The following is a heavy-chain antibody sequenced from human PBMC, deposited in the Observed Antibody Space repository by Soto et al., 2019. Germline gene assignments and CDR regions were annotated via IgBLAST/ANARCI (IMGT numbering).Heavy chain of an antibody. CDR3: ACGDCGGFDL. J-gene: IGHJ3*01. CDR2: IHSDGTST. Sequence: EVQLVETGGGLVQPGESLRLSCAASGFTFDYSWMHWVRQVPGKGLVWVSRIHSDGTSTTYADSVTGRFTISRDSAKKILDLQMHSLRADETAVYYFACGDCGGFDLGGQGTVVTVSS. CDR1: GFTFDYSW. D-gene: IGHD2-21*02. V-gene: IGHV3-74*01.